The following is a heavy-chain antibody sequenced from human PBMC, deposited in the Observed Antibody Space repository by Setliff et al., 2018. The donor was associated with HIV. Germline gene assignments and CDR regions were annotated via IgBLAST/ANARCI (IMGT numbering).Heavy chain of an antibody. V-gene: IGHV2-70*12. D-gene: IGHD3-10*01. CDR2: IDWDDDK. Sequence: SGPTLVNPTQTLTLTCTFSGFSLSTSGMCVSWIRQPPGKALEWLARIDWDDDKFYSTSLKTRLTISKDTSKNQVVLTMTNMDPVDAAIYYCAHSVGSGSYYNPDAFDIWGQGTMVTVSS. CDR1: GFSLSTSGMC. CDR3: AHSVGSGSYYNPDAFDI. J-gene: IGHJ3*02.